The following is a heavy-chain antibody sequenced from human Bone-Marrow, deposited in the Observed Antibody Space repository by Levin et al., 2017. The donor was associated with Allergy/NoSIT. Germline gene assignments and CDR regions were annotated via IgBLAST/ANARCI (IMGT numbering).Heavy chain of an antibody. Sequence: GESLKISCAASGFTFTSYGMHWVRQAPGKGLEWVAVIWDDGSNRYYADSVKGRLTISRDNSKNTLYLQMNSLRAEDTALYYCAREDCSGNSGYIGNHWGQGTLVTVSS. D-gene: IGHD2-2*02. CDR3: AREDCSGNSGYIGNH. J-gene: IGHJ5*02. V-gene: IGHV3-33*01. CDR1: GFTFTSYG. CDR2: IWDDGSNR.